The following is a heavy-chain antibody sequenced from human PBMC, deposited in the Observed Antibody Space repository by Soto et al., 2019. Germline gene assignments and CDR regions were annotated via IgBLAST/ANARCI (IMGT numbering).Heavy chain of an antibody. CDR2: IYYSGST. Sequence: QVQLQESGPGLVKPSQTLSLTCTVSGGSISSGGYYWSWIRQHPGKGLEWIGYIYYSGSTYYNPSRKSRVTISVDTSKNQFSLKLSSVTAADTAVYYCARDKVVIASYWYFDLWGRGTLVTVSS. V-gene: IGHV4-31*03. CDR1: GGSISSGGYY. J-gene: IGHJ2*01. D-gene: IGHD2-21*01. CDR3: ARDKVVIASYWYFDL.